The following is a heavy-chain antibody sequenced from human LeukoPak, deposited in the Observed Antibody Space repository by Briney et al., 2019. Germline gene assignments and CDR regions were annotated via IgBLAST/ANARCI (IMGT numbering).Heavy chain of an antibody. CDR3: ASGRPTVNGREGV. CDR1: GGSFSGYY. CDR2: INHSGST. Sequence: PSETLSLTCAVYGGSFSGYYWSWIRQPPGKGLEWIGEINHSGSTNYNPSLKSRVTISVDTSKNRFSLKLSSVTAADTAVYYCASGRPTVNGREGVWGQGTLVTVSS. J-gene: IGHJ4*02. D-gene: IGHD1-26*01. V-gene: IGHV4-34*01.